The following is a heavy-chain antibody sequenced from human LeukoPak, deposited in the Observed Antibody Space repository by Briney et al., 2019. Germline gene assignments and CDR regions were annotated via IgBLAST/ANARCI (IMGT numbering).Heavy chain of an antibody. Sequence: GGSLRLSCAASGFTFSNYSMHWVRQAPGKGLEWVAVISYDGSNKYYADSVKGRFTLSRDNSKNTLYLQMNSLRAEDTAVYYCARLTALVDSWGQGTLVTVSS. V-gene: IGHV3-30*19. CDR2: ISYDGSNK. D-gene: IGHD5-18*01. CDR3: ARLTALVDS. CDR1: GFTFSNYS. J-gene: IGHJ4*02.